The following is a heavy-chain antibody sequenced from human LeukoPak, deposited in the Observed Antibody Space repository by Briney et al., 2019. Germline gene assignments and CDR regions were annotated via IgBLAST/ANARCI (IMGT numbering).Heavy chain of an antibody. CDR3: ARVDTATEDY. D-gene: IGHD5-18*01. V-gene: IGHV5-10-1*01. Sequence: GESLKISCKGSGYSFTSYWISWVRQMPGHGLEWMGRIDPSDSYTNYSPSFQGHVTISADKSISTAYLQWSSLKASDTAMYYCARVDTATEDYWGQGTLVTVSS. CDR2: IDPSDSYT. CDR1: GYSFTSYW. J-gene: IGHJ4*02.